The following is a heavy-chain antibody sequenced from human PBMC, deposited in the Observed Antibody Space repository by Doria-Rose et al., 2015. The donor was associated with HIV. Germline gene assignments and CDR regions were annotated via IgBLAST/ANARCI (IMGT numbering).Heavy chain of an antibody. V-gene: IGHV4-39*07. CDR1: GGSISSSNYY. CDR3: ARDLEYSSSFDAFDI. J-gene: IGHJ3*02. CDR2: IYYSGST. Sequence: VKPSETLSLTCTVPGGSISSSNYYWGWIRQPPGKGLEWIGSIYYSGSTYYNPSLKSRVTISVDTSKNQFSLKLSSVTAADTAIYYCARDLEYSSSFDAFDIWGQGTMVTVSS. D-gene: IGHD6-6*01.